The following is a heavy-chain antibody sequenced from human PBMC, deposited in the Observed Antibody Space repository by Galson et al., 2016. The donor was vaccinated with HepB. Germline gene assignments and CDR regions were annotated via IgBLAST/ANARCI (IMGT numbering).Heavy chain of an antibody. CDR2: INTDGNIT. CDR1: GFSLSSSW. V-gene: IGHV3-74*01. CDR3: AREYSSSRKFDF. J-gene: IGHJ4*02. Sequence: SLRLSCAASGFSLSSSWMHWVRQAPGKGLLWVSRINTDGNITTYADSVKGRFTISRDNAKNTLYLQMNSLRAEDTAVYYCAREYSSSRKFDFWGQGTPVTVSS. D-gene: IGHD6-6*01.